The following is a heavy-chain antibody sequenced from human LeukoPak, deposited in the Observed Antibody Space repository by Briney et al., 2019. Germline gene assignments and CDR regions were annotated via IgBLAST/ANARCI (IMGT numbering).Heavy chain of an antibody. CDR3: ARRYSTGYSYYLDY. J-gene: IGHJ4*02. V-gene: IGHV5-51*01. D-gene: IGHD3-22*01. CDR2: IYPGDSAV. CDR1: GYSFATYW. Sequence: GESLKSSCKASGYSFATYWIGWVRQMPGKGLEWMGMIYPGDSAVRYSPSFQGQVTMSADKSINTAYLQWSSLKASDTAIYYCARRYSTGYSYYLDYWGQGTLVTVPS.